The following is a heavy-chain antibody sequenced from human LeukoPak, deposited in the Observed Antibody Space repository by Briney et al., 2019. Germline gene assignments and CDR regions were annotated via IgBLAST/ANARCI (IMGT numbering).Heavy chain of an antibody. Sequence: GTLRLSWAASGFTFSAYGMGWVRQAPGKGLEWVSAISSGGGSTYSADSVNGRFTIYRDNSKNTLYLQMNSLRADDTAVSYCEKGGAGYIFDYWGQGTLVTVSS. D-gene: IGHD1-1*01. V-gene: IGHV3-23*01. CDR2: ISSGGGST. CDR3: EKGGAGYIFDY. J-gene: IGHJ4*02. CDR1: GFTFSAYG.